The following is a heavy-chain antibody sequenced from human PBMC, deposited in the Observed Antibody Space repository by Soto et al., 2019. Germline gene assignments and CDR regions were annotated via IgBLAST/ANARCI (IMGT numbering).Heavy chain of an antibody. J-gene: IGHJ4*02. V-gene: IGHV3-23*01. CDR1: GFTFSNFA. D-gene: IGHD6-19*01. Sequence: GGSLRLSCAASGFTFSNFAMTLVRQAPGKGLEWVSVIRGSGGGTYYADSVKGRFTISRDNSKNMLYLQMNSLRAEDTAIYYCAREGIAVSGLDYWGQGTLVTVSS. CDR3: AREGIAVSGLDY. CDR2: IRGSGGGT.